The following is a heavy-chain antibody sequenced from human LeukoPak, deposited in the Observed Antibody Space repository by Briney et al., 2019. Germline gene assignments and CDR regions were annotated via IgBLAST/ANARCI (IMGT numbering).Heavy chain of an antibody. V-gene: IGHV4-59*01. J-gene: IGHJ4*02. CDR1: GGSISPYY. Sequence: SETLSLTCTVFGGSISPYYWSWIRQPPGKGLEWIGYVYYSGNTNYNPSLKSRVTISVDTSKSQFSLKLGSVTAADTAVYYCAQYIRDSGTYNFDNWGQGTLVTVSS. CDR3: AQYIRDSGTYNFDN. CDR2: VYYSGNT. D-gene: IGHD1-1*01.